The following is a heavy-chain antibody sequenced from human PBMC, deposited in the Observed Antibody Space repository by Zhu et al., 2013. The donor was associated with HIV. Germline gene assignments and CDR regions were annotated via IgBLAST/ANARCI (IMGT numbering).Heavy chain of an antibody. D-gene: IGHD1-26*01. CDR3: ARVRYSGSYFWFDP. J-gene: IGHJ5*02. CDR2: IIPIFGTA. CDR1: GYTFTSYD. V-gene: IGHV1-69*14. Sequence: QVQLVQSGAEVKKPGSSVKVSCKASGYTFTSYDINWVRQAPGQGLEWMGGIIPIFGTANYAQKFQGRVTITADKSTSTAYMELSSLRSEDTAVYYCARVRYSGSYFWFDPWGQGTLVTVSS.